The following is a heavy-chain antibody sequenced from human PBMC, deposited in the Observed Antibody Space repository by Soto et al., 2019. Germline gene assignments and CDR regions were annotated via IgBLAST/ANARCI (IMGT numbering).Heavy chain of an antibody. D-gene: IGHD6-13*01. Sequence: EVQLLESGGGLVQPGGSLRLSCAASGFNFGLYAMSWVRQAPGKGLEWVSAISGSGDDTYYADSVKGRFTISRDNSKNTVYLQMNSLRAEVTAVYYCAKDSGYSSSWYMGDSWGQGTLVTVSS. CDR2: ISGSGDDT. CDR3: AKDSGYSSSWYMGDS. J-gene: IGHJ4*02. CDR1: GFNFGLYA. V-gene: IGHV3-23*01.